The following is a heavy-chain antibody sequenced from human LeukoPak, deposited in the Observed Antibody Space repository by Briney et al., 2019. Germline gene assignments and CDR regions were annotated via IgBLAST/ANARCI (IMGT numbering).Heavy chain of an antibody. CDR2: ISNSGDRT. Sequence: GGSLRLSCSASGFTFSSYAMSWVRQAPGKGLEWVSAISNSGDRTYYADSVKGRFTISRDNSKNTMYLQMNSLRAEDTAVYYCGNNRNQDNWGQGTLVTVSS. V-gene: IGHV3-23*01. D-gene: IGHD1-14*01. CDR3: GNNRNQDN. J-gene: IGHJ4*02. CDR1: GFTFSSYA.